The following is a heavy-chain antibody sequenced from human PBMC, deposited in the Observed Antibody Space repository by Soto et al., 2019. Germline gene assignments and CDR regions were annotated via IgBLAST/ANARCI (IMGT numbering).Heavy chain of an antibody. D-gene: IGHD2-15*01. J-gene: IGHJ5*02. V-gene: IGHV4-31*03. Sequence: SETLSLTCTVSGGSISSSSYYWGWIRQHPGKGLEWIGYIYYSGSTYYNPSLKSRVTISVDTSKNQFSLKLSSVTAADTAVYYCARATSRISDWFDPWGQGTLVTVSS. CDR2: IYYSGST. CDR3: ARATSRISDWFDP. CDR1: GGSISSSSYY.